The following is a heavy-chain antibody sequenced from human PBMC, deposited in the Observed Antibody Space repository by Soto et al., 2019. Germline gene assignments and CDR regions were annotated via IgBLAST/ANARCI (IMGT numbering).Heavy chain of an antibody. D-gene: IGHD4-17*01. CDR2: ISVYNGHT. Sequence: QVHLMQSGAEVKSPGASVRVSCKASGYTFSSYGVSWVRQAPGQGLEFMGWISVYNGHTNYAQKFQGRVTMTTDTSTTTAYMELRSLRSADTSVYFCARCDFGDYVPPRDHWGQVTLVTV. J-gene: IGHJ4*02. V-gene: IGHV1-18*01. CDR1: GYTFSSYG. CDR3: ARCDFGDYVPPRDH.